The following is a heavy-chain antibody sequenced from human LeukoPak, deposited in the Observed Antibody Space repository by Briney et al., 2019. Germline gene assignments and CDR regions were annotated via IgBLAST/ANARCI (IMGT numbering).Heavy chain of an antibody. CDR2: MFHSGST. V-gene: IGHV4-38-2*02. CDR3: ARGDRETWFGELLHDY. D-gene: IGHD3-10*01. CDR1: GYSISSGHY. J-gene: IGHJ4*02. Sequence: SETLSLTCTVSGYSISSGHYWAWIRQSPEKGLEWIASMFHSGSTYYNPSLKSRVTISVDTSKNQFSLKLSSVTAADTAVYYCARGDRETWFGELLHDYWGQGTLVTVSS.